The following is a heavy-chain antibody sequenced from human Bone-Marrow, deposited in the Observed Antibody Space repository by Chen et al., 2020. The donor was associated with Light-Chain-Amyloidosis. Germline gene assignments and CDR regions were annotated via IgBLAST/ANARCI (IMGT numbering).Heavy chain of an antibody. CDR2: IEYDGSTK. V-gene: IGHV3-33*01. Sequence: QVQLVESGGGVVQPGRSLRLSCEASGFTFSSYGMHRVRQAPGKGLEWGAVIEYDGSTKYYSGSVKGRFTISRDNSKNTLYLQMNSLRAEDTAVYYCAMDVQRYYDFWSESFDPWGQGTLVTVSS. CDR1: GFTFSSYG. CDR3: AMDVQRYYDFWSESFDP. J-gene: IGHJ5*02. D-gene: IGHD3-3*01.